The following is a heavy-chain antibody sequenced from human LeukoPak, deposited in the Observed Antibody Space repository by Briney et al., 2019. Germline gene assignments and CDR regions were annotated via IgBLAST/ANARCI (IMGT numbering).Heavy chain of an antibody. CDR1: GYSISTGYF. J-gene: IGHJ4*02. CDR2: IHYSGTT. Sequence: SETLSLTCGVSGYSISTGYFWVWIRQPPGKGPEWIGNIHYSGTTYHNPSLNSRVAISVDTSKNQFSLNLRSVTAADTAIYYCARDGAVSGYSFDYWGQGILVTVSS. D-gene: IGHD3-22*01. V-gene: IGHV4-38-2*02. CDR3: ARDGAVSGYSFDY.